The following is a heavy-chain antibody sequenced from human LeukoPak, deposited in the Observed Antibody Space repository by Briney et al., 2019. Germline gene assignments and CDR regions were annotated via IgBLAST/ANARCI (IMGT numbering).Heavy chain of an antibody. CDR1: GYSFTSYW. J-gene: IGHJ4*02. D-gene: IGHD2-15*01. V-gene: IGHV5-51*01. CDR2: IYPGDSDT. Sequence: GESLKISCKGSGYSFTSYWIGWVRQMPGKGLEWMGIIYPGDSDTRYSPSFQGQVTISADKSISTAYLQWSSLKASDTAMYYCARPGRLGSPSYYFDYWGQGTLVTVSS. CDR3: ARPGRLGSPSYYFDY.